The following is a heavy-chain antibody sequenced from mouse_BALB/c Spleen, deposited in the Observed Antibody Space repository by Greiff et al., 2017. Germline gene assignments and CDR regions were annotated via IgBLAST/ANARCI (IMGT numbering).Heavy chain of an antibody. CDR1: GFSLTSYG. D-gene: IGHD1-1*01. CDR3: ARLYYGSSLDY. V-gene: IGHV2-9*02. J-gene: IGHJ2*01. Sequence: VMLVESGPGLVAPSQSLSITCTVSGFSLTSYGVHWVRQPPGKGLEWLGVIWAGGSTNYNSALMSRLSISKDNSKSQVFLKMNSLQTDDTAMYYCARLYYGSSLDYWGQGTTLTVSS. CDR2: IWAGGST.